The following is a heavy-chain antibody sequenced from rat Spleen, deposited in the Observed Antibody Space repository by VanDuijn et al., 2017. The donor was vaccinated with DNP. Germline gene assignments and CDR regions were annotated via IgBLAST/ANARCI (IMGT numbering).Heavy chain of an antibody. V-gene: IGHV5-7*01. Sequence: EVQLVESGGGLVQPGRSLKLSCAASGFTFSDYYMAWVRQAPKKGLEWVATISYDGSSTYYRDSVKGRFTISRDNAQNTLYLQMNSLRSEDTATYYCTRADYGFAYWGQGTLVTVSS. CDR1: GFTFSDYY. CDR2: ISYDGSST. CDR3: TRADYGFAY. J-gene: IGHJ3*01. D-gene: IGHD1-7*01.